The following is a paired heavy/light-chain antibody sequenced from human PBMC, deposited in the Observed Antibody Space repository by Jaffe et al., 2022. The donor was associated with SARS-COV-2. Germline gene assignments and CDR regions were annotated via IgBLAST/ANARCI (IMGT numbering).Heavy chain of an antibody. CDR1: GFSFRGFW. Sequence: EVQLVESGGGLVQPGGSLRLSCAASGFSFRGFWMTWVRQAPGKGLEWVANIEEDGNEEYYVDSVKGRFTISRDNAKNLLYLQINSLRAEDSAVYYCARGRASCSATSCYTRYIDYWGLGTLVTVSS. V-gene: IGHV3-7*03. CDR2: IEEDGNEE. D-gene: IGHD2-2*01. CDR3: ARGRASCSATSCYTRYIDY. J-gene: IGHJ4*02.
Light chain of an antibody. CDR3: TSYTTSSTLL. CDR1: SSDVGGYNY. J-gene: IGLJ2*01. V-gene: IGLV2-14*01. Sequence: QSALTQPASVSGSPGQSITISCTGTSSDVGGYNYVSWYQQHPGQGPKLMIYDVSDRPSGVSNRFSGSKSGNTASLTISGLQAEDEADYYCTSYTTSSTLLFGGGTKLTVL. CDR2: DVS.